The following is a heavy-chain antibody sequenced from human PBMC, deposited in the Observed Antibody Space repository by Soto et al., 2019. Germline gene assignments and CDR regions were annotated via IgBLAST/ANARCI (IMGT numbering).Heavy chain of an antibody. V-gene: IGHV4-31*03. CDR3: AGATFYGDSLDY. J-gene: IGHJ4*02. D-gene: IGHD4-17*01. CDR2: TYYSGNT. CDR1: GGSISSGGYY. Sequence: TLSLTCTVSGGSISSGGYYWTWVRQHPGKGLEWIGYTYYSGNTYYNPSLKSRVTISVDASQNQFSLRLSPVTAADTAVYYCAGATFYGDSLDYWGQGALVTVSS.